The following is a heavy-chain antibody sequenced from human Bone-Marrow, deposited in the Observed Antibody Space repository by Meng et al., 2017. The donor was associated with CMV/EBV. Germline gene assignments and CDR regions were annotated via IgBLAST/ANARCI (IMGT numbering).Heavy chain of an antibody. J-gene: IGHJ4*02. Sequence: CAASGFTFSSYAMPWVRQAPGKGLEWVAVISYDGSNKYYADSVKGRFTISRDNSKNTLYLQMNSLRAEDTAVYYCARGQNNWNYALDYWGQGTLVTVSS. CDR3: ARGQNNWNYALDY. CDR2: ISYDGSNK. V-gene: IGHV3-30-3*01. CDR1: GFTFSSYA. D-gene: IGHD1-7*01.